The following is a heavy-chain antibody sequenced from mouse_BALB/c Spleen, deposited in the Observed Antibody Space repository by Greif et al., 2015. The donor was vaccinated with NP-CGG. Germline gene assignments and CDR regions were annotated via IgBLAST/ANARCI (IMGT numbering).Heavy chain of an antibody. CDR1: GFTFSSYA. J-gene: IGHJ2*01. V-gene: IGHV5-9-3*01. Sequence: DVRLVESGGGLVKPGGSLKLSCAASGFTFSSYAMSWVRQTPEKRLEWVATISSGGSYTYYPDSVKGRFTISRDNAKNTLYLQMSSLRSEDTAMYYCARQLGPDYWGQGTTLTVSS. CDR3: ARQLGPDY. D-gene: IGHD3-1*01. CDR2: ISSGGSYT.